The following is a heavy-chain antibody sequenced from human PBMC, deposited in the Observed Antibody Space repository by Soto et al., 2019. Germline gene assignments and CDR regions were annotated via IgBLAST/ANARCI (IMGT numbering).Heavy chain of an antibody. J-gene: IGHJ5*02. Sequence: EVQLVESGGGLVQPGGSLRLSCAASGFTFSSYSMNWVRQAPGKGLEWVSYISSSSSTIYYADSVKGRFTISTDNAKNDLYLQMNSLRAEDTAVYYCARESRTDIAAALNWFDPWGQGTLVTVSS. V-gene: IGHV3-48*01. CDR2: ISSSSSTI. D-gene: IGHD6-13*01. CDR3: ARESRTDIAAALNWFDP. CDR1: GFTFSSYS.